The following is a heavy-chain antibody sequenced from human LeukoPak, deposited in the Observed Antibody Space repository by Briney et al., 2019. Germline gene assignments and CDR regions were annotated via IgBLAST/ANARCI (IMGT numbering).Heavy chain of an antibody. Sequence: PSETLSLTCTVSGGSISSSSYYWGWIRQPPGKGLDWIGGIYYSGSTYYNPSLKSRVTISVDTSKNQFSLKLSSVTAADTAVYYCARVRWLQLWLSMDNWFDPWGQGTLVTVSS. V-gene: IGHV4-39*01. CDR1: GGSISSSSYY. CDR3: ARVRWLQLWLSMDNWFDP. CDR2: IYYSGST. D-gene: IGHD5-18*01. J-gene: IGHJ5*02.